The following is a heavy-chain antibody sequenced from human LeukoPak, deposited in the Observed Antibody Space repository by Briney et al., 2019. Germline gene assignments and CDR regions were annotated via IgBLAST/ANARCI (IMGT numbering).Heavy chain of an antibody. CDR1: GYTFTGYY. V-gene: IGHV1-2*06. CDR3: AVVDPTGKFDY. D-gene: IGHD1-14*01. Sequence: GASVKVSCKASGYTFTGYYMHWVRQAPGQGLEWMGRINPNSGGTTYAQKFQGRVTMTRDTSISTAYMELSRLRSDDTAVYYCAVVDPTGKFDYWGQGTLVTVSS. J-gene: IGHJ4*02. CDR2: INPNSGGT.